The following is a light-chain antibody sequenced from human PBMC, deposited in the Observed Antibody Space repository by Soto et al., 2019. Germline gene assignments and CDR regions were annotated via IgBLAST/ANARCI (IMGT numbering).Light chain of an antibody. CDR1: QTVRSC. J-gene: IGKJ5*01. CDR2: DAS. CDR3: QQRSNWPPKA. V-gene: IGKV3-11*01. Sequence: LTQSPSTLSGSLGDRVTISCRASQTVRSCLDWLQRKPGQAPRLLLFDASNRATGSPARCSGSGSGTDVTLTISSLEPEDVAAYYCQQRSNWPPKAFGQGTRLEIK.